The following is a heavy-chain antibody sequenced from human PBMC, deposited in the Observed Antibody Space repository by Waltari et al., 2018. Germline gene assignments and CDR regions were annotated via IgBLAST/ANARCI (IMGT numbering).Heavy chain of an antibody. V-gene: IGHV4-39*07. CDR1: GGSISSSSYY. CDR2: IYYSGST. D-gene: IGHD6-6*01. J-gene: IGHJ4*02. Sequence: QLQLQESGPGLVKPSETLSLTCTVSGGSISSSSYYWGWIRQPPGKGLEWIGSIYYSGSTYYNPSLKSRVTISVDTAKNQFSRKLSSVTAADTAVYYCARGRRVGSSPASYWGQGTLVTVSS. CDR3: ARGRRVGSSPASY.